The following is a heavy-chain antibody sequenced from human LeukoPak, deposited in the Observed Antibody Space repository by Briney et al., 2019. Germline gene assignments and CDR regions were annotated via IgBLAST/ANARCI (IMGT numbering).Heavy chain of an antibody. V-gene: IGHV3-23*01. J-gene: IGHJ4*02. D-gene: IGHD5-12*01. Sequence: GGSLRPSCAASGFTFSSYALSWVRQAPGKGLEWVSAISGSGGSTYYADSVKGRFTISRDNSKNTLYLQMNSLRAEDTAVYYCAKSVIVATITDYHFDYWGQGTLVTVSS. CDR1: GFTFSSYA. CDR3: AKSVIVATITDYHFDY. CDR2: ISGSGGST.